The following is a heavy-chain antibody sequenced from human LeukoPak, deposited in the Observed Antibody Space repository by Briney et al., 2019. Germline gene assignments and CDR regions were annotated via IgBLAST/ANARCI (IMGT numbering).Heavy chain of an antibody. CDR1: GGSISSSSYY. D-gene: IGHD2-2*01. J-gene: IGHJ4*02. CDR3: ARIFGRRRDIVVVPAAMRIDY. V-gene: IGHV4-39*07. CDR2: IYYSGST. Sequence: SETLSLTCTVSGGSISSSSYYWGWIRQPPGKGLEWIGSIYYSGSTYYNPSLKSRVTISVDTSKNQFSLKLSSVTAADTAVYYCARIFGRRRDIVVVPAAMRIDYWGQGTLVTVSS.